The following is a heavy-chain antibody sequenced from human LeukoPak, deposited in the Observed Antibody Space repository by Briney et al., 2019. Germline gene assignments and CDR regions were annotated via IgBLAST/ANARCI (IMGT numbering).Heavy chain of an antibody. V-gene: IGHV3-21*01. D-gene: IGHD3-3*01. Sequence: GGSLRLSCAASGFTFSSYSMNWVRQAPGKGLEWVSSISSSSSYIYYADSVKGRFTISRDNAKNSLYLQMNSLRAEDTAVYYCAKSVWDFWSGFPPSYYYYMDVWGKGTTVTVSS. CDR3: AKSVWDFWSGFPPSYYYYMDV. CDR1: GFTFSSYS. J-gene: IGHJ6*03. CDR2: ISSSSSYI.